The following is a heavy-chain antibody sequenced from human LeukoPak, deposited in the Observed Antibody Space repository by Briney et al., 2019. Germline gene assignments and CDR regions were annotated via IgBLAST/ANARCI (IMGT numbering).Heavy chain of an antibody. D-gene: IGHD5-12*01. Sequence: ASVTVSFKASGYTFTSYYMHWVRQAPGQGLEWMGIINPSGGSKSYAQKFQGRVTMTRDTSTSTVYMELSSLRSEDTAVYYCARGIVATTGPYYYYYMDVWGKGTTVTVSS. CDR2: INPSGGSK. CDR1: GYTFTSYY. CDR3: ARGIVATTGPYYYYYMDV. J-gene: IGHJ6*03. V-gene: IGHV1-46*01.